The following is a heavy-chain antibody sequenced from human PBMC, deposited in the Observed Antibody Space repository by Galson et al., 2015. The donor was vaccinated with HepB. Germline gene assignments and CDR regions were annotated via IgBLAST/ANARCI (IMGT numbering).Heavy chain of an antibody. CDR3: AREIQSRNRGLDV. CDR2: IYPSGTA. Sequence: ETLSLTCTVSYDSLDKYYWTWVRQSAGKGLEWIGRIYPSGTANYNPSLKNRLSLSIDTFRDQFSLELRSVTAADTAVYFCAREIQSRNRGLDVWGPGTSVTVSS. V-gene: IGHV4-4*07. J-gene: IGHJ6*02. D-gene: IGHD2/OR15-2a*01. CDR1: YDSLDKYY.